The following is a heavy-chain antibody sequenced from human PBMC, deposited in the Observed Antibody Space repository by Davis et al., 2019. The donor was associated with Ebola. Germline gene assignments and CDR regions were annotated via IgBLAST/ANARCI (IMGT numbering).Heavy chain of an antibody. CDR2: MNPNSGNT. J-gene: IGHJ6*02. CDR1: GYTFISYD. CDR3: ARGLIRKGSSWQVNYYYYYGMDV. D-gene: IGHD6-13*01. Sequence: AASAKVSCKASGYTFISYDINWVRQATGQGLEWMGWMNPNSGNTGYAQKFQGRVTMTRNTSISTAYMELSSQRSEDTAVYYCARGLIRKGSSWQVNYYYYYGMDVWGQGTTVTVSS. V-gene: IGHV1-8*01.